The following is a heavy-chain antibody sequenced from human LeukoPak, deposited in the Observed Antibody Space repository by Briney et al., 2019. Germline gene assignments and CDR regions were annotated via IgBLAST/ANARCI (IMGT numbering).Heavy chain of an antibody. CDR1: GGSFSGYY. Sequence: SETLSLTCAVYGGSFSGYYWTWIRQAPGKGLEWVGEINPSGRISYNPSLKSRLTISVDASKNQFSLNLRSLTAADTAVYYCARGRQEVSMIVVVMTAVSYYLDVWGKGTTVTVS. V-gene: IGHV4-34*01. J-gene: IGHJ6*03. CDR3: ARGRQEVSMIVVVMTAVSYYLDV. CDR2: INPSGRI. D-gene: IGHD3-22*01.